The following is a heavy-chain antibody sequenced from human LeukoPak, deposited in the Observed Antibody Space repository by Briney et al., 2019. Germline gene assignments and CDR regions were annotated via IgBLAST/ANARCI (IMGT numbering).Heavy chain of an antibody. CDR2: ISSSGSTI. D-gene: IGHD3-10*01. CDR1: GFTFGDYA. CDR3: ARAPVGYGSGSYYNSRFFDY. V-gene: IGHV3-11*01. J-gene: IGHJ4*02. Sequence: PGGSLRLSCTASGFTFGDYAMSWVRQAPGKGLEWVSYISSSGSTIYYADSVKGRFTISRDNAKNSLYLQMNSLRAEDTAVYYCARAPVGYGSGSYYNSRFFDYWGQGTLVTVSS.